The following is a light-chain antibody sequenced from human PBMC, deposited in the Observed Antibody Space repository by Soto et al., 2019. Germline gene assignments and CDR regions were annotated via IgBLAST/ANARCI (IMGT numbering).Light chain of an antibody. CDR1: SSNIGNNY. CDR2: ENN. Sequence: QSVLTQPPSVSAAPGQKVTISCSGSSSNIGNNYVSWYQQLPGTAPKLLIYENNKRPSGIPDRFSGSKSGTSATLGITGLQTGDEADYYCGTWDSSLSAGVFGGGTQLTV. J-gene: IGLJ2*01. CDR3: GTWDSSLSAGV. V-gene: IGLV1-51*02.